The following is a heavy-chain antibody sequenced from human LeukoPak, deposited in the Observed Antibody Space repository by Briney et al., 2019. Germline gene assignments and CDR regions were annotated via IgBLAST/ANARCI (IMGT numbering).Heavy chain of an antibody. CDR1: GFTFDEYA. D-gene: IGHD6-19*01. V-gene: IGHV3-43*02. Sequence: PGGSLRLSCAASGFTFDEYAMHWVRQAPGKGLEWVSLISGHGGSTKYVDSVKGRFTISRDNSKNSLYLQMNSLRAEDTALYYCAKDRAVRGIAVTGTDFDYWGQGTLVTVSS. J-gene: IGHJ4*02. CDR2: ISGHGGST. CDR3: AKDRAVRGIAVTGTDFDY.